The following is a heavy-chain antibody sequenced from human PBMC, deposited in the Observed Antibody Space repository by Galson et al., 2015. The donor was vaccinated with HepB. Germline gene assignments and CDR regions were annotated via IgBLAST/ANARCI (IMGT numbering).Heavy chain of an antibody. CDR3: AREIPFRGRVVTENSDY. Sequence: SLRLSCAASGFTFSSYSMNWVRQAPGKGLEWVSSISSSSSYIYYADSVKGRFTISRDNAKNSLYLQMNSLRAEDTAVYYCAREIPFRGRVVTENSDYWGQGTLVTVSS. D-gene: IGHD3-16*01. V-gene: IGHV3-21*01. CDR1: GFTFSSYS. CDR2: ISSSSSYI. J-gene: IGHJ4*02.